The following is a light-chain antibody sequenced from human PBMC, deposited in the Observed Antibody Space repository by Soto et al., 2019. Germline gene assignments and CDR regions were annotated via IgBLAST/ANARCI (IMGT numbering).Light chain of an antibody. J-gene: IGKJ4*01. CDR2: DAS. V-gene: IGKV3D-20*01. CDR1: QGVSGNY. CDR3: QQYGGSPLT. Sequence: DIVVTQSPSTLSLSPGESATVSCRASQGVSGNYLAWYQVTPGQAPSLLIYDASNRPTGIPARFSGSGSGTDFTLTISRLEPEDFAAYYCQQYGGSPLTFAGGTRVDIK.